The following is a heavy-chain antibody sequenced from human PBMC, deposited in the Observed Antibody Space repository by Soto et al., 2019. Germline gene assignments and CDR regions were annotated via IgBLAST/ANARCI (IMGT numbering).Heavy chain of an antibody. J-gene: IGHJ3*02. D-gene: IGHD7-27*01. Sequence: QVQLQESGPGLVKPSETLSLTCAVSGGSITHDNWWNWVRQPPGKGLEWIGETSHSGTTNYNPSLKSRVTISVDMSKNQFSLRLTSVTAADTAVYYCAKDHTGADAFDIWGQGIMVTVSS. CDR1: GGSITHDNW. CDR3: AKDHTGADAFDI. CDR2: TSHSGTT. V-gene: IGHV4-4*02.